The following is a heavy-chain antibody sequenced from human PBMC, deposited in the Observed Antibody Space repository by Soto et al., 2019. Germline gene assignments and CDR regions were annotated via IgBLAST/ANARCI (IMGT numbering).Heavy chain of an antibody. Sequence: PGGSLRLSCAASGFTFSSYSMNWVRQAPGKGLEWVSYISSSSSTIYYADSVKGRFTISRDNAKNSLYLQMNSLRAEDTAVYYCASYDYIWGSYPDVDYWGQGTLVTVSS. J-gene: IGHJ4*02. CDR3: ASYDYIWGSYPDVDY. CDR2: ISSSSSTI. V-gene: IGHV3-48*01. CDR1: GFTFSSYS. D-gene: IGHD3-16*02.